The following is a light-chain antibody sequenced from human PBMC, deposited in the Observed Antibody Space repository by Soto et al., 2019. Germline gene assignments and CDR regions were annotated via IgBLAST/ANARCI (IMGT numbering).Light chain of an antibody. CDR2: EVS. CDR3: SSYTSSSTYV. V-gene: IGLV2-14*01. Sequence: QSVLTQPASVSGSPGQSITISCTGTSSDVGGFNYVSWYQHHPGKAPKLMICEVSNRPSGVSNRFSGSKSGNTASLTISGLQAEDEADYYCSSYTSSSTYVFGTGTKLTVL. J-gene: IGLJ1*01. CDR1: SSDVGGFNY.